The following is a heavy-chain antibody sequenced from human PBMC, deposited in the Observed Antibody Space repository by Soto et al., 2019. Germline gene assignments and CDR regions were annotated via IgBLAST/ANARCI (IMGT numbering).Heavy chain of an antibody. Sequence: QVQLVQSGAEVKKPGSSVKVSCKASGGPFSNDIITWVRQAPGLGLEWMGRIIPLLNIANYAQKFQGRVTITADRSTGTAYMEPNSLRSEDTAVYYCARDSPIGSTFSGYDAIDYWGQGTLVTVSS. CDR1: GGPFSNDI. V-gene: IGHV1-69*08. CDR3: ARDSPIGSTFSGYDAIDY. CDR2: IIPLLNIA. D-gene: IGHD5-12*01. J-gene: IGHJ4*02.